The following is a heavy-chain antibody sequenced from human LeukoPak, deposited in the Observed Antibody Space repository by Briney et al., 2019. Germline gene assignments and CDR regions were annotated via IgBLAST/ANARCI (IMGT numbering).Heavy chain of an antibody. J-gene: IGHJ4*02. CDR1: GFTFTDYY. D-gene: IGHD4-17*01. V-gene: IGHV3-11*01. CDR2: ISISGTTI. CDR3: ARLGRPQYGDYVAFDY. Sequence: GGSLRLSCATSGFTFTDYYMSWIRQAPGKGLEWVSYISISGTTINYADSVVGRFTLSRDNAKSSLYLQMNSLRAEDTAVYYCARLGRPQYGDYVAFDYWGQGTLVTVSS.